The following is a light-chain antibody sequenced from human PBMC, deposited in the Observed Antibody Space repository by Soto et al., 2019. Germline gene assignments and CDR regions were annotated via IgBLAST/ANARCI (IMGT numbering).Light chain of an antibody. CDR2: YDD. CDR1: SSNIGNKP. CDR3: ATWDDSLNTEL. Sequence: QPVLTQPPSVSGGPRQRVTISCSGSSSNIGNKPVNWYQQLPGQAPKLLIYYDDLKPSGVSDRFSGSKSGTSASLTISGLQSEDEAHYYCATWDDSLNTELFGGGTKVTVL. J-gene: IGLJ2*01. V-gene: IGLV1-36*01.